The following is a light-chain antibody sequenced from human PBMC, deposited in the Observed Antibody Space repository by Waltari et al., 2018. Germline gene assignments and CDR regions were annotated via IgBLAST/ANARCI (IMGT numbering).Light chain of an antibody. CDR1: SSDVGGYNY. CDR2: DVG. J-gene: IGLJ1*01. CDR3: SSYTSSSTPYV. V-gene: IGLV2-14*01. Sequence: QSALTQPASVSGSPGQSITISCTGTSSDVGGYNYVSWYQPHPGKAPTLMLYDVGKRPSGVSNLFSGSKSGNTASLTISGLQAEDEADYYGSSYTSSSTPYVFGTGTKVTVL.